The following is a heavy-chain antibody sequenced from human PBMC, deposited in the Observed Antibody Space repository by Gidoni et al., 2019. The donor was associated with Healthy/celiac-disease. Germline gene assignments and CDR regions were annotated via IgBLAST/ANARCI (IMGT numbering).Heavy chain of an antibody. D-gene: IGHD3-16*01. CDR2: IDWDDDK. CDR1: GFSLSTSGMC. V-gene: IGHV2-70*01. CDR3: ARGRGDPSYFDY. Sequence: QVTLRESDPALVKPTQTRTLPCTLSGFSLSTSGMCVSWIRQPPGKSREWLALIDWDDDKYYSTYLKTRLTISKDTSKSQVVLTMTNMYPVDTATYYCARGRGDPSYFDYWGQGTLVTVSS. J-gene: IGHJ4*02.